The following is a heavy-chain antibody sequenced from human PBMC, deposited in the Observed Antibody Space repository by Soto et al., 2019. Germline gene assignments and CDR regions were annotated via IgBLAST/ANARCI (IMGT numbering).Heavy chain of an antibody. CDR3: ARGCGNGDCFFDF. J-gene: IGHJ4*02. CDR1: GDSISSGADY. CDR2: IYYTGNT. D-gene: IGHD2-21*02. V-gene: IGHV4-30-4*01. Sequence: TSETLSLTCNVSGDSISSGADYWNWIRQSPGKGLEWIGYIYYTGNTHYNPSLRSRLTISVDRSKNQFSLRLTSVTAADTAVYYCARGCGNGDCFFDFWGQGTLVTVSS.